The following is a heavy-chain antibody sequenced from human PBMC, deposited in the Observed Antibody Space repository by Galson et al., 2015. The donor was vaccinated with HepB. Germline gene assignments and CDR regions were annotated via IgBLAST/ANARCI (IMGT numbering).Heavy chain of an antibody. D-gene: IGHD2-21*01. Sequence: SLRLSCAAAGFTFSDYYMSWIRQAPGKGLEWVSYISSSGGSRYAASVKGRFTISRDNARNSLYLQMSSLKAADTAVYYCARAACGGDCYGDYMDVWGNGTSVTVSS. CDR1: GFTFSDYY. V-gene: IGHV3-11*01. CDR3: ARAACGGDCYGDYMDV. CDR2: ISSSGGSR. J-gene: IGHJ6*03.